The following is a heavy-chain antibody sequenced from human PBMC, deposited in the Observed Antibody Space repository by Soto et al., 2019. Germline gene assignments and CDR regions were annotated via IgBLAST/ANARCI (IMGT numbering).Heavy chain of an antibody. Sequence: GESLKISCKGSGYSFTSYWIGWVRQMPGKGLEWMGIIYPGDSDTRYSPSFQGQVTISADKSISTAYLQWSSLKASDTAMYYCARAIAYCSSTSCSYYYYGMDVWCQGTTVTVSS. CDR2: IYPGDSDT. V-gene: IGHV5-51*01. CDR3: ARAIAYCSSTSCSYYYYGMDV. D-gene: IGHD2-2*01. CDR1: GYSFTSYW. J-gene: IGHJ6*02.